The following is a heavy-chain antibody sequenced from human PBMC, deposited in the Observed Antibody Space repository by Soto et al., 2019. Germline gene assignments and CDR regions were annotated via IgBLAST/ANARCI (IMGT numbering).Heavy chain of an antibody. D-gene: IGHD2-2*01. CDR1: GYTFTSYG. Sequence: QVQLVQSGAEVKKPGASVKVSCKASGYTFTSYGISWVRQAPGQGLEWMGWISAYNGNTNYAQKLQGRVTMTTDTSTSTAYMELRVLRSDDTAVYYCASVYADIVVAPPAGFDWFDPWGQGTLVTVSS. CDR2: ISAYNGNT. V-gene: IGHV1-18*01. CDR3: ASVYADIVVAPPAGFDWFDP. J-gene: IGHJ5*02.